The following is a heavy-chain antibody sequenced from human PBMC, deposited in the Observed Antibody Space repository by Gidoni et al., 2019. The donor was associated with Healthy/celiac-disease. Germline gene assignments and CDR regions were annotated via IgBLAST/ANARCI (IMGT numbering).Heavy chain of an antibody. CDR2: INPNSGGT. D-gene: IGHD3-10*01. Sequence: QVQLVQSGAEVKKPGASVKVSCKASGYTFTGYYMHWVRQAPGQGLVWMGWINPNSGGTNYAQKFQGRVTMTRDTSISTAYMELSRLRSDDTAVYYCARDQKSVLWFGELFLGWDYWGQGTLVTVSS. CDR3: ARDQKSVLWFGELFLGWDY. J-gene: IGHJ4*02. CDR1: GYTFTGYY. V-gene: IGHV1-2*02.